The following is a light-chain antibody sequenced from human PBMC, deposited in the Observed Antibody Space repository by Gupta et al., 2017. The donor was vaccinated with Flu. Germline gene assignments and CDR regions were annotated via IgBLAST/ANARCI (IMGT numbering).Light chain of an antibody. CDR3: SSESSDTWV. Sequence: SITISCTGCSSEGGGYYYVSRHPQHPANVLIVMIYDGRNGSSAGGDRFSGSKSGTTASLTIAGVKAEDEDDYYCSSESSDTWVFGGGTKLTVL. CDR2: DGR. CDR1: SSEGGGYYY. J-gene: IGLJ3*02. V-gene: IGLV2-14*03.